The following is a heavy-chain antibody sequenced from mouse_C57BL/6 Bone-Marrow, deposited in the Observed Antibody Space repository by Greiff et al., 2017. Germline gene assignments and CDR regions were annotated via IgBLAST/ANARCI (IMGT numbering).Heavy chain of an antibody. J-gene: IGHJ3*01. V-gene: IGHV1-7*01. CDR3: ARSNYSNYEVFAY. CDR2: INPSSGYT. Sequence: QVHVKQSGAELAKPGASVKLSCKASGYTFTSYWMHWVKQRPGQGLEWIGYINPSSGYTKYNQKFKDKATLTADKSSSTAYMQLSSLTYEDSAVYYCARSNYSNYEVFAYWGQGTLVTVSA. D-gene: IGHD2-5*01. CDR1: GYTFTSYW.